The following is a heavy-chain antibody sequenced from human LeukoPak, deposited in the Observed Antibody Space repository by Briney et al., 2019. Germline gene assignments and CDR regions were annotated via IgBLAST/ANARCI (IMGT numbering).Heavy chain of an antibody. CDR2: IRNKANSYAA. CDR3: GGQHDFGGFAY. Sequence: PGGSLRLSRAASGFTFSRSTMHGVREASGKGLVWVGRIRNKANSYAAAYAESVKGRFTISRDDSKNTVYLQMNSLKTEDTDGGCVGGQHDFGGFAYWGQGALVTVSS. CDR1: GFTFSRST. V-gene: IGHV3-73*01. D-gene: IGHD3-3*01. J-gene: IGHJ4*02.